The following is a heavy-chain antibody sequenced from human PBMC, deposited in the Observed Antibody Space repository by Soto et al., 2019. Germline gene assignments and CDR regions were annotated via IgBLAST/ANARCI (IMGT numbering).Heavy chain of an antibody. CDR3: ARDGGFGELKY. Sequence: SGKVCCKASGDTFSGYPIHWVRQAPGEGLEWMGRIIPVIGTTNDAQRFEGRVTFTADESTNTAYMELRGLLSGDTAVYYCARDGGFGELKYWGPGTLVTVSS. D-gene: IGHD3-10*01. J-gene: IGHJ4*02. CDR1: GDTFSGYP. CDR2: IIPVIGTT. V-gene: IGHV1-69*11.